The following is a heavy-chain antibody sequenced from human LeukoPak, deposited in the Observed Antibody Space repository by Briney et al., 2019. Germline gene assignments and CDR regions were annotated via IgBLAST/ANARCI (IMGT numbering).Heavy chain of an antibody. CDR3: AREGSSWYDGWFDP. J-gene: IGHJ5*02. CDR1: GFTFSSYS. Sequence: GGSLRLSCAASGFTFSSYSMNWVRQAPGKGLEWVSSISSSNSYIYYADSVKGRFTISRDNAKNSLYLQMNSLRAEDTAVYYCAREGSSWYDGWFDPWGQGTLVTVSS. V-gene: IGHV3-21*01. CDR2: ISSSNSYI. D-gene: IGHD6-13*01.